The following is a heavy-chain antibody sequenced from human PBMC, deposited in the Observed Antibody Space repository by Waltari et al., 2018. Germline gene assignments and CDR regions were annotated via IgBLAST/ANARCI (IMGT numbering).Heavy chain of an antibody. CDR2: INPNSGGT. CDR3: ARVTTDDDAFDI. J-gene: IGHJ3*02. CDR1: GYTFTGYY. Sequence: QVQLVQSGAEVKKPGDSVKVSCKASGYTFTGYYMHWVRQAPGQGLEWMGRINPNSGGTNYAQKFHGRVTMTRDTSISTAYMELSRLRSDDTAVYYCARVTTDDDAFDIWGQGTMVTVSS. V-gene: IGHV1-2*06. D-gene: IGHD3-3*01.